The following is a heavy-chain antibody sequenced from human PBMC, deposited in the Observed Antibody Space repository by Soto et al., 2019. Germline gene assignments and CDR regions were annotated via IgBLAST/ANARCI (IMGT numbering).Heavy chain of an antibody. Sequence: LSLTCTVSGGSISSSSYYWGWIRQPPGKGLEWIGSIYYSGSTYYNPSLKSRVTISVDTSKNQFSLKLSSVTAADTAVYYCAGPYYDFCFDPWGQGTLVTVSS. CDR3: AGPYYDFCFDP. CDR2: IYYSGST. CDR1: GGSISSSSYY. V-gene: IGHV4-39*01. J-gene: IGHJ5*02. D-gene: IGHD3-3*01.